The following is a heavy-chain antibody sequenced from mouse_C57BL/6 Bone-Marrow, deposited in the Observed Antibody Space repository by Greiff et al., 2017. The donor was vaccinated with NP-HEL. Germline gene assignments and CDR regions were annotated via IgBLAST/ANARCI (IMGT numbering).Heavy chain of an antibody. CDR3: ARWDGYCDY. D-gene: IGHD2-3*01. CDR2: IRNKANGYTT. J-gene: IGHJ2*01. V-gene: IGHV7-3*01. Sequence: EVMLVESGGGLVQPGGSLSLSCAASGFTFTDYYMSWVRQPPGKALEWLGFIRNKANGYTTEYSASVKGRFTISRDNSQSILYLQMNALRAEDSATYYCARWDGYCDYWGQGTTLTVSS. CDR1: GFTFTDYY.